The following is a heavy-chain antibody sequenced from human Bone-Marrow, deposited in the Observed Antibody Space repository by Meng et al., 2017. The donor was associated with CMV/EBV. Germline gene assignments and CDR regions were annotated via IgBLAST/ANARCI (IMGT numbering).Heavy chain of an antibody. V-gene: IGHV3-21*01. CDR2: ISTSSSSYI. Sequence: SGVPFSSYAMNWVRQAPGKGLEWVSCISTSSSSYIYYADSVKGRFTISRDDAKNSLYLQMNSLRAEDTAVYYCARSRYSSGWYDVDYWGQGTLVTVSS. CDR3: ARSRYSSGWYDVDY. D-gene: IGHD6-19*01. CDR1: GVPFSSYA. J-gene: IGHJ4*02.